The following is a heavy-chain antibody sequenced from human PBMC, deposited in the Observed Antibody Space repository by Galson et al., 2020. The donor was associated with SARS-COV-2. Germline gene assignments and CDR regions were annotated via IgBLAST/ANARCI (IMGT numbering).Heavy chain of an antibody. V-gene: IGHV1-24*01. D-gene: IGHD1-1*01. J-gene: IGHJ4*02. CDR1: GYTLTELS. CDR3: ATDYALTTGSVFDY. CDR2: FDPEDGET. Sequence: GESLKISCKVSGYTLTELSMHWVRQAPGKGLEWMGGFDPEDGETIYAQKFQGRVTMTEDTSTDTAYMELSSLRSEDTAVYYCATDYALTTGSVFDYWGQGTLVTVSS.